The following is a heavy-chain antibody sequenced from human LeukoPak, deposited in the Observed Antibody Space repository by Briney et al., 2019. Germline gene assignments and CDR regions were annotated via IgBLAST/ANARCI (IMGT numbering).Heavy chain of an antibody. CDR1: GHTFIDYY. V-gene: IGHV1-2*06. CDR2: INPNSGDT. J-gene: IGHJ4*02. Sequence: GASVKVSCKTSGHTFIDYYLHWVRQAPGQGLEWMGRINPNSGDTTYAQKFHDRVSMTRDTSTRTVHMELSRLKSDDAAVYYCASRGGVAGTDYWGQGTLVTVSS. CDR3: ASRGGVAGTDY. D-gene: IGHD6-19*01.